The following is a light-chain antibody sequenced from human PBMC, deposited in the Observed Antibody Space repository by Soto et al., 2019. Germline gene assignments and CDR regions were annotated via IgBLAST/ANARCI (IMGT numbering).Light chain of an antibody. CDR3: AAWDDSLSGYV. CDR2: SNN. J-gene: IGLJ1*01. Sequence: QSALTQPPSASGTPGQRVTISCSGSSFNIGSNYVYWYQHLPGTAPKLLIYSNNQRPSGVPDRFSGSKSGTSASLAINGLRSEDEGDYYCAAWDDSLSGYVFGTGTKVTVL. CDR1: SFNIGSNY. V-gene: IGLV1-47*02.